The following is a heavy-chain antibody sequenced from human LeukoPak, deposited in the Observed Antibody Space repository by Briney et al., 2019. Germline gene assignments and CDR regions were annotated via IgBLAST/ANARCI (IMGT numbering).Heavy chain of an antibody. J-gene: IGHJ4*02. Sequence: ASVKVSCKASGYTFTGYYMHWVRQAPGQALEWMGWINPNSGGTNYAQKIQGRVTMTRDTSISTAYMEPSRLRSDDTAVYYCARVVVPAAIIDYWGQGTLVTVSS. CDR1: GYTFTGYY. D-gene: IGHD2-2*01. CDR2: INPNSGGT. CDR3: ARVVVPAAIIDY. V-gene: IGHV1-2*02.